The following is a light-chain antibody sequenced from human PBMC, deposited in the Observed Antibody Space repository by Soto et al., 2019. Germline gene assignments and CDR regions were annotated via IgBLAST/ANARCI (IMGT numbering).Light chain of an antibody. CDR3: QQYNNWPPVT. J-gene: IGKJ1*01. CDR1: QSVTST. V-gene: IGKV3-15*01. Sequence: EIVMTQSPATVSVSPGERATLSCRASQSVTSTLAWYQQKPGQTPRLLIYGASTRATGIPARFSGSGSGTEFTLTISSLQSEDFAVYYCQQYNNWPPVTFGQGTKVDIK. CDR2: GAS.